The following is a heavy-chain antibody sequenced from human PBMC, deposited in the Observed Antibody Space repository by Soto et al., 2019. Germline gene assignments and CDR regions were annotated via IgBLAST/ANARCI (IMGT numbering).Heavy chain of an antibody. CDR2: ISSSSSYI. CDR3: ARDYYYDSSGYYAGFDY. Sequence: EVQLVESGGGLVKPGGSLRLSCAASGFTFSSYSMNWVRQAPGKGLEWVSSISSSSSYIYYADSVKGRFTISRDNAKNSLYLQMISLRAEDTAVYYCARDYYYDSSGYYAGFDYWGQGTLVTVSS. CDR1: GFTFSSYS. J-gene: IGHJ4*02. D-gene: IGHD3-22*01. V-gene: IGHV3-21*01.